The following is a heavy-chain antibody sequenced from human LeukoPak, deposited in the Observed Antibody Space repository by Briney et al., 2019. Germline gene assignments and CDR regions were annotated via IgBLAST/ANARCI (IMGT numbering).Heavy chain of an antibody. CDR2: INPNSGGT. V-gene: IGHV1-2*02. J-gene: IGHJ5*02. D-gene: IGHD2-2*02. Sequence: ASVKVSCKASGYTCTGYYMHWVRQAPGQGLEWMGWINPNSGGTNYAQKFQGRVTMTRDTSISTAYMELSRLRSDDTAVYYCARGYCSSTSCYKGGDWFDPWGQGTLVTVSS. CDR1: GYTCTGYY. CDR3: ARGYCSSTSCYKGGDWFDP.